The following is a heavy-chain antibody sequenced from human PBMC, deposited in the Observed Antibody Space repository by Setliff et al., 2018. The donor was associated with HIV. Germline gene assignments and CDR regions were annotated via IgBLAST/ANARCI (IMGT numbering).Heavy chain of an antibody. Sequence: KPSETLSLTCAVYGGSFSGSYWSWIRQPPGKGLDWIGEVDHSGNTNYNPSLKSRVTISVDASKKQFSLNVSSVTAADTAVYYCASRPPIVRYGILTGDYRGSFDYWGQGTLVTVSS. V-gene: IGHV4-34*01. D-gene: IGHD3-9*01. CDR1: GGSFSGSY. CDR2: VDHSGNT. CDR3: ASRPPIVRYGILTGDYRGSFDY. J-gene: IGHJ4*02.